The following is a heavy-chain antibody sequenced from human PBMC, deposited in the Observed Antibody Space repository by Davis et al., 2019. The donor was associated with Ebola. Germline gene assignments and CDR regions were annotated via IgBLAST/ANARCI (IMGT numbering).Heavy chain of an antibody. J-gene: IGHJ4*02. D-gene: IGHD3-10*01. Sequence: PGGSLRLSCAASGFTFSSYAMHWVRQAPGKGLEWVGVISSDGSSKYYADSVKGRFTISRDNSKNRLYLQMDSLRAEDTAVYYCARGMTAKADYWGQGILVTVSS. CDR1: GFTFSSYA. V-gene: IGHV3-30*14. CDR3: ARGMTAKADY. CDR2: ISSDGSSK.